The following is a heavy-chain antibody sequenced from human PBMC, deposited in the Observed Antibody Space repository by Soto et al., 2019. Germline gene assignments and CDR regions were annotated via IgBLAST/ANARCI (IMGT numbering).Heavy chain of an antibody. CDR3: ARGSGWYVWRNFDY. Sequence: SSDTLSLTCTVSGGSISSYYWSWIRQPPGKGLEWIGYIYYSGSTNYNPSLKSRVTISVDTSKNQFSLKLSSVTAADTAVYYCARGSGWYVWRNFDYWGQGTLVTVSS. D-gene: IGHD6-19*01. V-gene: IGHV4-59*01. J-gene: IGHJ4*02. CDR1: GGSISSYY. CDR2: IYYSGST.